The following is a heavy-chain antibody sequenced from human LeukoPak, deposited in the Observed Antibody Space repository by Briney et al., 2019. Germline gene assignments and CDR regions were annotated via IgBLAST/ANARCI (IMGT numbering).Heavy chain of an antibody. J-gene: IGHJ4*01. Sequence: SETLSLTCTVSGYSISSVYWSWIRQPPGKGLEVIGYNQINGDTNYNPSLKSRVTISLDTSKNQVSLKMNSVTAGDTAVYYCARTARFFDFWGHGTLVTVSS. D-gene: IGHD3-3*01. CDR3: ARTARFFDF. CDR2: NQINGDT. V-gene: IGHV4-4*09. CDR1: GYSISSVY.